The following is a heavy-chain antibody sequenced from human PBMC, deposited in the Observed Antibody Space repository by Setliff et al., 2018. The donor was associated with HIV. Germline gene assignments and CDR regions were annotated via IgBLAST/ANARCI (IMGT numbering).Heavy chain of an antibody. CDR1: GFTFSSYG. V-gene: IGHV3-30*03. J-gene: IGHJ6*03. CDR2: ISYDGTNK. CDR3: ASRGYFYYMDV. Sequence: GGSLRLSCAASGFTFSSYGMHWVRQAPGKGLEWVAVISYDGTNKYYADSVKGRFTISRDSSKNTLYLQMNSLRAEDTAVYFCASRGYFYYMDVWGKGTTVTVSS.